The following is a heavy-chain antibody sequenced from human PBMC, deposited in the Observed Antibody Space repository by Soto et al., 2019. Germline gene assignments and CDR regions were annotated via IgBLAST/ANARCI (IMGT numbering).Heavy chain of an antibody. CDR1: GFTFSSYA. CDR2: ISGSGGST. D-gene: IGHD3-22*01. CDR3: ASTYTYYYDSSGYYHDY. V-gene: IGHV3-23*01. J-gene: IGHJ4*02. Sequence: GGSLRVSCAASGFTFSSYAMSWVRQAPGKGLEWVSAISGSGGSTYYADSVKGRFTISRDNSKNTLYLQMNSLRAEDTAVYYCASTYTYYYDSSGYYHDYWGQGTLVTVSS.